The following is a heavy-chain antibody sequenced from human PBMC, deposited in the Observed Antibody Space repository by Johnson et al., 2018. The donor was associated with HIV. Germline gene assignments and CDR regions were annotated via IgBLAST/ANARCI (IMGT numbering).Heavy chain of an antibody. V-gene: IGHV3-33*01. CDR1: GFSFSTYG. CDR3: ARDLWSRPGADALEM. J-gene: IGHJ3*02. CDR2: IYSGGTTE. D-gene: IGHD1-1*01. Sequence: QVQLVESGGGAVQPGGSLRLSCVASGFSFSTYGMHWLRQAPGKGLEWVAVIYSGGTTERYVESVKGRFPISRDDSENTLYLQMNTLTVEDTAVYYCARDLWSRPGADALEMWGQGTMVTVSS.